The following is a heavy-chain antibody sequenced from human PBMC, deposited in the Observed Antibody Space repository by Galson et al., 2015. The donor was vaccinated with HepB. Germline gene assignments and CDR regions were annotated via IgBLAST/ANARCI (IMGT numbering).Heavy chain of an antibody. CDR3: AKDWLRFSAPRNAFIDY. V-gene: IGHV3-30*18. Sequence: SLRLSCAASGFIFSRYGMHWVRQAPGKGLEWVAVISYDGSNKYYADSVKGRFTISRDNSKNTLYLQMNSLRAEDTAVYYCAKDWLRFSAPRNAFIDYWGQGTLVTVSS. CDR2: ISYDGSNK. D-gene: IGHD5-12*01. J-gene: IGHJ4*02. CDR1: GFIFSRYG.